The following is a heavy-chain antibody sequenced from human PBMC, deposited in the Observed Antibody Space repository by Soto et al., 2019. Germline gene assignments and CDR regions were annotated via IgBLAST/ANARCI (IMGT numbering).Heavy chain of an antibody. CDR3: ATSYDTGFDP. J-gene: IGHJ5*02. CDR1: GYPFIKYG. Sequence: QLQLVQSAAEVKKPGASVRVSCKAYGYPFIKYGISWIRQAPEQGLEWMGWIKVDSGYTNYAQKFQGRVTMTADTSSDTAFMGLRSLRLDDTAVYFCATSYDTGFDPWGQGTLVSVSS. V-gene: IGHV1-18*04. CDR2: IKVDSGYT. D-gene: IGHD3-9*01.